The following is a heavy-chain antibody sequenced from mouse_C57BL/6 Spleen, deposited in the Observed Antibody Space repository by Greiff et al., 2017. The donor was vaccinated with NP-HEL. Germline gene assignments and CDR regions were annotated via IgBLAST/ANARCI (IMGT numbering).Heavy chain of an antibody. D-gene: IGHD1-1*01. V-gene: IGHV5-17*01. CDR2: ISSGSSTI. Sequence: DVQLVESGGGLVKPGGSLKLSCAASGFTFSDYGMHWVRQAPEKGLEWVAYISSGSSTIYYADTVKGRFTISRDNAKNTLFLQMTSLRSEDTAMYYCARGEGSRYYYAMDYWGQGTSVTVSA. J-gene: IGHJ4*01. CDR1: GFTFSDYG. CDR3: ARGEGSRYYYAMDY.